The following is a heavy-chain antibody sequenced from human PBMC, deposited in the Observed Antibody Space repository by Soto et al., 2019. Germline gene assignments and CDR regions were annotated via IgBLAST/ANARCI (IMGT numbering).Heavy chain of an antibody. CDR2: IIPIFGTA. J-gene: IGHJ6*02. Sequence: SVKVSCKASGGTFSSYAISWVRQPPGQGLEWMGGIIPIFGTANYAQKFQGRVTITADKSTSTAYMELSSLRSEDTAVYYCAICKATYYDFWSGYYTPYCYGMDVWGRGPTVTVSS. CDR3: AICKATYYDFWSGYYTPYCYGMDV. CDR1: GGTFSSYA. D-gene: IGHD3-3*01. V-gene: IGHV1-69*06.